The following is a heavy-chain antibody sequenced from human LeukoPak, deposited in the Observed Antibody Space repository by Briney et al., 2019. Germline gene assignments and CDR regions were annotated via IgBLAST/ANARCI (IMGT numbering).Heavy chain of an antibody. J-gene: IGHJ4*02. Sequence: SETLSLTCTVSGYSISSGYYWGWIRQPPGKGLEWIGSIYHSGSTYYNPSLKSRVTISVDTSKNQFSLKLSSVTAADTAVYYCARVEQLVVLLYWGQGTLVTVSS. V-gene: IGHV4-38-2*02. CDR2: IYHSGST. CDR1: GYSISSGYY. CDR3: ARVEQLVVLLY. D-gene: IGHD6-13*01.